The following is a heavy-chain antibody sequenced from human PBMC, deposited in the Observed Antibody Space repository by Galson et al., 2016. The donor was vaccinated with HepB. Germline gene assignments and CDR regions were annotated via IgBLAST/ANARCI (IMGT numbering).Heavy chain of an antibody. CDR2: ISAAATNT. CDR1: GFSFKTFA. D-gene: IGHD5-24*01. V-gene: IGHV3-23*01. CDR3: AKDLDGSSPYYDGIDV. J-gene: IGHJ6*04. Sequence: SLRLSCAASGFSFKTFAMNWVRQAPGKGLEWVSSISAAATNTFYADSVRGRFTISRDNSKNALYLQMDGLRDDDTAVYYCAKDLDGSSPYYDGIDVWGNGTTVSVAS.